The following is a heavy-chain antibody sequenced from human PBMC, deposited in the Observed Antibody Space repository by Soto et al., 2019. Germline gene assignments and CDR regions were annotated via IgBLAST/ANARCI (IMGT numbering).Heavy chain of an antibody. CDR2: ISYSGTT. V-gene: IGHV4-39*01. D-gene: IGHD1-26*01. CDR3: ARREIQVPIDY. Sequence: SETLSLTCTVSGGSINTQYYYWGWVRQPPGKGLEWIASISYSGTTFFNPSLKSRVVKSIDTSRNQFSLRLTSVTAADTAVYYCARREIQVPIDYWGQGTLVTVSS. CDR1: GGSINTQYYY. J-gene: IGHJ4*02.